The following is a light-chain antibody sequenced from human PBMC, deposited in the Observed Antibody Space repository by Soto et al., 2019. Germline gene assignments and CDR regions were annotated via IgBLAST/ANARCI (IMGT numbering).Light chain of an antibody. V-gene: IGKV3-20*01. CDR1: ESISRDY. CDR3: QQYGGVPYT. J-gene: IGKJ2*01. Sequence: EIVLTQSPGTLSLSPGQRATLSCRASESISRDYLAWYQQRLGQAPRLLIYGASSGATGIPDRFSGSGSGTDFTRTISRLEPEDLAIYYCQQYGGVPYTFGQGTKLEIK. CDR2: GAS.